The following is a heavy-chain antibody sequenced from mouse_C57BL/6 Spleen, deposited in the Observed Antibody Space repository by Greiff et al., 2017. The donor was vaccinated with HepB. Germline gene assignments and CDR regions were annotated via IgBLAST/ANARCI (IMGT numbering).Heavy chain of an antibody. V-gene: IGHV1-53*01. CDR3: ARERIYYYGSRNAMDY. J-gene: IGHJ4*01. CDR1: GYTFTSYW. CDR2: INPSNGGT. Sequence: QVQLQQPGTELVKPGASVKLSCKASGYTFTSYWMHWVKQRPGQGLEWIGNINPSNGGTNYNEKFKSKDTLTVDKSSSTAYMQLSSLTSEDSAVYYCARERIYYYGSRNAMDYWGQGTSVTVSS. D-gene: IGHD1-1*01.